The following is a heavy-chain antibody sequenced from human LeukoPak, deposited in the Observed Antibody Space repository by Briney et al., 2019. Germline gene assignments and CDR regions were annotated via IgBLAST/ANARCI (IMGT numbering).Heavy chain of an antibody. Sequence: PGGSLRLSCAASGFTFSSYSMNWVRQAPGKGLEWVSYISSRSSTIYYADSVKGRFTISRDNAKNSLYLQMNSLRAEDAAVYYCAKDLSYSSSGDWGQGTLVTVSS. J-gene: IGHJ4*02. CDR2: ISSRSSTI. D-gene: IGHD6-6*01. CDR3: AKDLSYSSSGD. V-gene: IGHV3-48*04. CDR1: GFTFSSYS.